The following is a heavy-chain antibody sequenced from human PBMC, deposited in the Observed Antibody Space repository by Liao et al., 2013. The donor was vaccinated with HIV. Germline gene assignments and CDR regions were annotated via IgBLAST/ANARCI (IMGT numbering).Heavy chain of an antibody. CDR3: ARDGDSSSWYYYYMDV. CDR2: IYHSGTT. V-gene: IGHV4-39*07. CDR1: SGSISKSPYY. D-gene: IGHD6-13*01. Sequence: LQESGPGLVKTSEALSLKCTVSSGSISKSPYYWGWIRQTPGKGLEWIGSIYHSGTTHYNPSLKSRVTISVDTSKNQISLKLRYVTAADTAVYYCARDGDSSSWYYYYMDVWGKGTTVTVSS. J-gene: IGHJ6*03.